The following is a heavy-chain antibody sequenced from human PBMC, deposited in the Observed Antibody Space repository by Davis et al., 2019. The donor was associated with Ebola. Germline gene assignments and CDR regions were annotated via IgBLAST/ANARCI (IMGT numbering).Heavy chain of an antibody. CDR3: ARDLGIYSGSYYAVYI. D-gene: IGHD1-26*01. CDR1: GFTFSSYS. Sequence: PGGSLRLSCAASGFTFSSYSMNWVRQAPGKGLEWVSSISSSSTNIYYADSVKGRFTISRDNSKNALYLQMNSLRAEDTAVYYWARDLGIYSGSYYAVYIWGQGTMVTVSS. V-gene: IGHV3-21*01. CDR2: ISSSSTNI. J-gene: IGHJ3*02.